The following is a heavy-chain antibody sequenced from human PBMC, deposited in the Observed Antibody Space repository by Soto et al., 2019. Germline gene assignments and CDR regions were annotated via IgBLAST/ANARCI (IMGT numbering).Heavy chain of an antibody. CDR1: GFTFSSYA. J-gene: IGHJ3*01. V-gene: IGHV3-23*01. Sequence: GGSLRLSCAASGFTFSSYAMSWVRQAPGKGLEWVSGFSGSGGSTYYSDSVKGRFTTSRDNSKNTLYLQMNSLRAEDTAVYFCAKLSSSLAWDTFDVWGQGTMVTVSS. CDR2: FSGSGGST. D-gene: IGHD6-6*01. CDR3: AKLSSSLAWDTFDV.